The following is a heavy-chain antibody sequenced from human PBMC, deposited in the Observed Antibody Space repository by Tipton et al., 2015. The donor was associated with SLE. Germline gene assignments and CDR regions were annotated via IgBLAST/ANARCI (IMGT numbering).Heavy chain of an antibody. Sequence: TLSLTCTVSGGSISSYYWSWIRQPPGKGLEWIGTIYHSGSTYYNPSLKSRVTISVDTSKNQFSLKLTSVSAADTAVYYCAKEGGGSANYHYHGVYLWGQGTTVTVSA. J-gene: IGHJ6*01. D-gene: IGHD2-15*01. CDR2: IYHSGST. V-gene: IGHV4-59*12. CDR3: AKEGGGSANYHYHGVYL. CDR1: GGSISSYY.